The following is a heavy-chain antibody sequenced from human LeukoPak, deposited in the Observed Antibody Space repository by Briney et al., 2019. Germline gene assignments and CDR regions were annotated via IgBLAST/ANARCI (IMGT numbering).Heavy chain of an antibody. CDR3: ARSSSWYSPVERIDY. Sequence: PSETLSLTCTVSGGSISSSSYYWGWIRQPPGKGLEWIGSIYYSGSTYYNPSLESRVTISVDTSKNQFSLKLSSVTAADTAVYYCARSSSWYSPVERIDYWGQGTLVTVSS. CDR2: IYYSGST. J-gene: IGHJ4*02. V-gene: IGHV4-39*07. CDR1: GGSISSSSYY. D-gene: IGHD6-13*01.